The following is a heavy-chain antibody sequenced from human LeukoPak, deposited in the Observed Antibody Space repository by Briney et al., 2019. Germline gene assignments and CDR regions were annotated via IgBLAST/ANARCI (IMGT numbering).Heavy chain of an antibody. CDR2: IRSKAYGGTT. CDR1: GFTFGDYV. D-gene: IGHD3-22*01. J-gene: IGHJ3*02. CDR3: TRRYNYDSSGYYYVRDAFDI. V-gene: IGHV3-49*04. Sequence: PGGSLRLSCTASGFTFGDYVMSWVRQAPGKGLEWVGFIRSKAYGGTTKNAASVKSRLTISRDDSRSIAYLQMNSLKTEDTAVYYCTRRYNYDSSGYYYVRDAFDIWGQGTMVTVSS.